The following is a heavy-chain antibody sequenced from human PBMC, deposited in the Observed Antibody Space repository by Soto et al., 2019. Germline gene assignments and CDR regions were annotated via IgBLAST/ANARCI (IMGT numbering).Heavy chain of an antibody. CDR1: GFTFSNAL. V-gene: IGHV3-15*01. J-gene: IGHJ6*02. CDR3: TTLTIFPPVGMDV. D-gene: IGHD3-3*01. CDR2: IKTKIDGETT. Sequence: GGSLRLSCAASGFTFSNALMSWVRQAPGKGLEWVGRIKTKIDGETTDYAAPVKGRFTSSRDDSKNTLYLQMNSLKTEDTAVYYCTTLTIFPPVGMDVWGQGTTVTVSS.